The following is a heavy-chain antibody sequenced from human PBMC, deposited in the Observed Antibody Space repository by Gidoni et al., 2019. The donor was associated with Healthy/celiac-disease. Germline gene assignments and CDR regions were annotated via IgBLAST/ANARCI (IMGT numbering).Heavy chain of an antibody. Sequence: QVQLQESGPGLVKPSETLSLTCTVSGGSISSYYWIWIRQPPGKGLEWIGYIYYSGSTNYNPSLKSRVTISVDTSKNQFSLKLSSVTAADTAVYYCARETVEDSSSWYEYYYYYMDVWGKGTTVTVSS. CDR1: GGSISSYY. CDR2: IYYSGST. V-gene: IGHV4-59*01. D-gene: IGHD6-13*01. CDR3: ARETVEDSSSWYEYYYYYMDV. J-gene: IGHJ6*03.